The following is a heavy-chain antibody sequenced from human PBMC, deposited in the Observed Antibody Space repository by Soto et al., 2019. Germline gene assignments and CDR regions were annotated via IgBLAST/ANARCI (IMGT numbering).Heavy chain of an antibody. CDR3: AKDTYYHDSSGYYIFDC. D-gene: IGHD3-22*01. Sequence: QVQLVESGGGVVQPGRSLRLSCGASGFTFSSFGMHWVRQAPGKGLEWVAHISYDGNNKHYTDSVKGRFTISRDNSENTLYLQMVSLSGEDAAVYYCAKDTYYHDSSGYYIFDCWGQGTLVTVSS. J-gene: IGHJ4*02. CDR1: GFTFSSFG. CDR2: ISYDGNNK. V-gene: IGHV3-30*18.